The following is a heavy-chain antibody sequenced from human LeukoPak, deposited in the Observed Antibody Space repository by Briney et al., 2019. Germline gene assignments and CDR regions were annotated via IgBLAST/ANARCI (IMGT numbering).Heavy chain of an antibody. CDR1: GGSISSSSYY. J-gene: IGHJ3*02. CDR2: IYYSGST. V-gene: IGHV4-39*07. D-gene: IGHD6-13*01. CDR3: ASALGSSSWYGAFDI. Sequence: SETLSLTCTVSGGSISSSSYYWGWIRQPPGKGLEWIGSIYYSGSTYYNPSLKSRVTISVDKSKNQFSLKLSSVTAADTAVYYCASALGSSSWYGAFDIWGQGTMVTVSS.